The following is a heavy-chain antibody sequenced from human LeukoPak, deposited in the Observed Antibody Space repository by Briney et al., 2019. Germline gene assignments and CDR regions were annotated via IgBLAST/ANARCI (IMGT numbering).Heavy chain of an antibody. J-gene: IGHJ5*02. Sequence: PSETLSLTCTVSGGSISSYYWSWIRQPPGKGLEWIGYIYYSGSTNYNPPLKSRVTISVDTSKNQFSLKLSSVTAADTAIYYCARYNRQQVAGFDPWGQGTLVTVSS. CDR2: IYYSGST. V-gene: IGHV4-59*01. CDR3: ARYNRQQVAGFDP. D-gene: IGHD6-13*01. CDR1: GGSISSYY.